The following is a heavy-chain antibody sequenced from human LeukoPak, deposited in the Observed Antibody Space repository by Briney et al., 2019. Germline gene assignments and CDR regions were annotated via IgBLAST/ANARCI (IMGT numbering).Heavy chain of an antibody. CDR1: GFTFSSYS. D-gene: IGHD2-15*01. V-gene: IGHV3-21*01. J-gene: IGHJ6*02. CDR3: ARGGSYYYGMDV. CDR2: ISSSSSYI. Sequence: GGSPRLSCAASGFTFSSYSMNWVRQAPGKGLEWVSSISSSSSYIYYADSVKGRFTISRDNAKNSLYLQMNSLRAEDTAVYYCARGGSYYYGMDVWGQGTTVTVSS.